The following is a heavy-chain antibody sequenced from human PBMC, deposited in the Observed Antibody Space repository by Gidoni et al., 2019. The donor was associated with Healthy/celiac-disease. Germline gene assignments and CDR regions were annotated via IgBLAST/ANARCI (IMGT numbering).Heavy chain of an antibody. Sequence: EVQLVESGGGLVQPGGSLRLSCAASGFTFSSYWMHWVRQAPGKGLVWFSRINSDGSSTSYADSVKGRFTISRDNAKNTLYLQMNSLRAEDTAVYYCAGASWGYGDYLGYWGQGTLVTVSS. V-gene: IGHV3-74*01. CDR1: GFTFSSYW. CDR2: INSDGSST. J-gene: IGHJ4*02. D-gene: IGHD4-17*01. CDR3: AGASWGYGDYLGY.